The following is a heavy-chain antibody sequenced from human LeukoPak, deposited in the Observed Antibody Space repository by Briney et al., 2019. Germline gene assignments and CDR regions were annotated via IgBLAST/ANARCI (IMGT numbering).Heavy chain of an antibody. V-gene: IGHV3-23*01. CDR1: GFTFSSYA. D-gene: IGHD2-2*01. J-gene: IGHJ4*02. CDR2: ISGSDGST. CDR3: AKVETSGGANCYALDY. Sequence: GGSLRLSCAPPGFTFSSYAMTWVRQAPDKGLEWVSAISGSDGSTYYADSVKGRFTISRDDSQNTLYLQMNSLSAEDTAVYYCAKVETSGGANCYALDYWGQGTLVTVSS.